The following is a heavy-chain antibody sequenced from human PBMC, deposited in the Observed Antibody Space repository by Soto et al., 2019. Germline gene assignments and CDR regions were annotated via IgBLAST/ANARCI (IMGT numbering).Heavy chain of an antibody. D-gene: IGHD4-17*01. CDR1: GFTFSSYD. CDR2: IGTAGDT. V-gene: IGHV3-13*01. Sequence: GGSLRLSCAASGFTFSSYDMHWVRQATGKGLEWVSAIGTAGDTYYPGSVKGRFTISRENAKNSLYLQMNSLRAGDTAVYYCARGTALDYGGNIDYYYGMDVWGQGTTGTVS. CDR3: ARGTALDYGGNIDYYYGMDV. J-gene: IGHJ6*02.